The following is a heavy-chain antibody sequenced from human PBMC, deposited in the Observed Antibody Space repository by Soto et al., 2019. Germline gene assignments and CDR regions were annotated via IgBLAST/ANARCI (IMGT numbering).Heavy chain of an antibody. D-gene: IGHD7-27*01. J-gene: IGHJ6*02. CDR2: IYYSGST. V-gene: IGHV4-39*01. Sequence: PSETLSLTCTVSGGSISSSSYYWGWIRQPPGKGLEWIGSIYYSGSTYYNPSLKGRVTISVDTSKNQFSLKLSSVTAADTAVYYCARHSRGEELTGVLYYYYYYGMDVWGQGTTVTVSS. CDR3: ARHSRGEELTGVLYYYYYYGMDV. CDR1: GGSISSSSYY.